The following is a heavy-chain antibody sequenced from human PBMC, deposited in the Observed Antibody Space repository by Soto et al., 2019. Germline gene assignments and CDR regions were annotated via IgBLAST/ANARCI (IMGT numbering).Heavy chain of an antibody. D-gene: IGHD2-15*01. Sequence: QVQLQQWGAGLLKPSETLSLTCAVHGGSFSGYYWNWISQPPGKGLEWIGEINRSGSTNYNPSLKSRVTILLDTSKNQFSLKLSSVTAADTAVYYCASAHSLLIKDGLDYWGQGTLVTVSS. CDR2: INRSGST. V-gene: IGHV4-34*01. CDR1: GGSFSGYY. J-gene: IGHJ4*02. CDR3: ASAHSLLIKDGLDY.